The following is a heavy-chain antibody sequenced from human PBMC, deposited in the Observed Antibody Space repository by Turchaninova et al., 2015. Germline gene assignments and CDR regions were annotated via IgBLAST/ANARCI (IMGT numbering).Heavy chain of an antibody. J-gene: IGHJ4*02. CDR3: ARDRGYCSSTRCLGNFDY. CDR1: GYTFTGYA. D-gene: IGHD2-2*01. CDR2: INTKAGNP. Sequence: QVQLVQSGSELKKPGASVKVSCKASGYTFTGYAMNWVRQAPGQGLSWMGWINTKAGNPNYAQGFPGQFVFSLYTSVRTAYLQINSLKAEDTAVYYCARDRGYCSSTRCLGNFDYGGQGTPVTVSS. V-gene: IGHV7-4-1*02.